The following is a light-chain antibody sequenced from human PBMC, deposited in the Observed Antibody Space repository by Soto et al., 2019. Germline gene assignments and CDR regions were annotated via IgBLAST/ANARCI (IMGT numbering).Light chain of an antibody. J-gene: IGLJ3*02. V-gene: IGLV2-11*01. CDR1: GSDVGAYRY. Sequence: QSALTQPRSVSGSPGQSVTISCTGTGSDVGAYRYISWYQQHPGKVPKLIISDVNKRPSGVSDRFSGSKSGNTASLTISGLQADDEADYYCCSYAGSFALVFGGGTKLTVL. CDR3: CSYAGSFALV. CDR2: DVN.